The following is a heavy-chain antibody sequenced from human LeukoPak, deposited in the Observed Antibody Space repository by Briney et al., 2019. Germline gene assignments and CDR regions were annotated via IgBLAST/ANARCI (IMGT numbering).Heavy chain of an antibody. J-gene: IGHJ4*02. CDR1: GGSFSGYY. D-gene: IGHD2-2*01. CDR3: ARGPRVVPAASLFRTRGYSYGIPFDY. Sequence: PSETLSLTCAVYGGSFSGYYWSWIRQPPGKGLEWIGEINHSGSTNYNPSLKSRVTISVDTSKNQFSLKLSSVTAADTAVYYCARGPRVVPAASLFRTRGYSYGIPFDYWGQGTLVTVSS. CDR2: INHSGST. V-gene: IGHV4-34*01.